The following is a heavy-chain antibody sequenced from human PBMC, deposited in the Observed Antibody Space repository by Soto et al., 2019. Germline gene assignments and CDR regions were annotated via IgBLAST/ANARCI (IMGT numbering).Heavy chain of an antibody. CDR1: GGSISSSSYY. V-gene: IGHV4-39*01. Sequence: SETLSLTCTVSGGSISSSSYYWGWIRQPPGKGLEWIGSIYYSGSTYYNPSLKSRVTISVDTSKNQFSLKLSSVTAADTAVYYCARHDFWSGLIDYWGQGTPVTVSS. J-gene: IGHJ4*02. CDR3: ARHDFWSGLIDY. D-gene: IGHD3-3*01. CDR2: IYYSGST.